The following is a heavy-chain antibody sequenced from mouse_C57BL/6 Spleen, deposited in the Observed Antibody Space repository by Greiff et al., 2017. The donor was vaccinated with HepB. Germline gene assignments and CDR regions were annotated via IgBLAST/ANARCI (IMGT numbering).Heavy chain of an antibody. CDR3: AREVITTVVGYFDV. CDR2: IYPGDGDT. Sequence: VQLQQSGPELVKPGASVKISCKASGYAFSSSWMNWVKQRPGKGLEWIGRIYPGDGDTNYNGKFKGKATLTADKSSSTAYMQLSSLTSEDSAVYFCAREVITTVVGYFDVWGTGTTVTVSS. CDR1: GYAFSSSW. J-gene: IGHJ1*03. D-gene: IGHD1-1*01. V-gene: IGHV1-82*01.